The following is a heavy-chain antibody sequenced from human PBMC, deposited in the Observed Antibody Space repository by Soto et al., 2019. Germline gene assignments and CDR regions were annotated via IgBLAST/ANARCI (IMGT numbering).Heavy chain of an antibody. V-gene: IGHV3-30*03. CDR3: ARLPRSGWDHYYYGMDV. D-gene: IGHD6-19*01. J-gene: IGHJ6*02. CDR1: GFTFSTYG. CDR2: MSHDGSHK. Sequence: QVQLVESGGGVVQAGGSLGLSCTASGFTFSTYGMHWVRQAPGKGPEWVAVMSHDGSHKAFLDSVKGRFIISRDNSKNTLYLPMNSLRPDEPAVYYCARLPRSGWDHYYYGMDVWGQGTTVIVSS.